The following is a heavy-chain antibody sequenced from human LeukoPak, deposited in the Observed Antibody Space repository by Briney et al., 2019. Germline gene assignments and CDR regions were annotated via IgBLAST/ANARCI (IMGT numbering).Heavy chain of an antibody. Sequence: GGSLRLSCAASGFTFSSYSMNWVRQAPGKGLEWVSSISSSSSYIYYADSVKGRFTISRDNAKNSLYLQMNSLRAEDTAVYYCARDLDGIVVVVAATHHYHYGMDVWGQGTTVTVSS. J-gene: IGHJ6*02. CDR2: ISSSSSYI. CDR3: ARDLDGIVVVVAATHHYHYGMDV. D-gene: IGHD2-15*01. CDR1: GFTFSSYS. V-gene: IGHV3-21*01.